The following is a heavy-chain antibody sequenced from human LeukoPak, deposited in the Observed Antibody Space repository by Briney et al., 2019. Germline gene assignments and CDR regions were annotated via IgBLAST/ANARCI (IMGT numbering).Heavy chain of an antibody. J-gene: IGHJ4*02. Sequence: GGSLRLSCAASGFTLSSYWMSWVRQAPGKGLEWVANIKEDGSEKYYVDSVKGRFTISRDNAKNSLYLQMNSLRAEDTAVYYCASRWSLGYWGQGTLVTVSS. V-gene: IGHV3-7*03. CDR2: IKEDGSEK. CDR1: GFTLSSYW. CDR3: ASRWSLGY. D-gene: IGHD3-9*01.